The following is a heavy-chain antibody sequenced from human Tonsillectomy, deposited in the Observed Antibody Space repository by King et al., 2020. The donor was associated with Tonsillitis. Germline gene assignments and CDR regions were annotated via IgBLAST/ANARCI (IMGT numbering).Heavy chain of an antibody. D-gene: IGHD3-10*01. Sequence: QLQESGSGLVKPSQTLSLTCAVSGASVSSSGYSWSWIRQPPGKGLEWIGYIYHGGTTDYNPSLRSRVTISIDRSKNQFSLTLTSVTAADTAVYYCASTTGGSFYYYPMDVWGQGTPVIVSS. CDR1: GASVSSSGYS. CDR3: ASTTGGSFYYYPMDV. V-gene: IGHV4-30-2*01. CDR2: IYHGGTT. J-gene: IGHJ6*02.